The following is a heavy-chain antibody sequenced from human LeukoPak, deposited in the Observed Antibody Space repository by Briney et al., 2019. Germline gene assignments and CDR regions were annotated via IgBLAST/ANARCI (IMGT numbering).Heavy chain of an antibody. CDR3: ARGYWFYFDY. D-gene: IGHD2-8*02. CDR2: IYTSGST. V-gene: IGHV4-4*07. CDR1: GGSITIYY. Sequence: SETLSLTCTVSGGSITIYYWSWIRQPAGKGLEWIGRIYTSGSTNYNPSLKSRVTMSVDTSKNQFSLKLSSATAADTAVYYCARGYWFYFDYWGQGTLVTVSS. J-gene: IGHJ4*02.